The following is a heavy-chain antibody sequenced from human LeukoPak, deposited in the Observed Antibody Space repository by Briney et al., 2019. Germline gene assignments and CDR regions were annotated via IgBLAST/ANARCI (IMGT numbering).Heavy chain of an antibody. CDR1: GFTFSSYA. J-gene: IGHJ6*02. CDR2: ISYDGSNK. V-gene: IGHV3-30-3*01. D-gene: IGHD2/OR15-2a*01. CDR3: ARSKRVVTSQNIVIYCGMDV. Sequence: GGSLRLSCAASGFTFSSYAMHWVRQAPGKGLEWVAVISYDGSNKYYADSVKGRFTISRDNSKNTLYLQMNSLRAEDTAVYYCARSKRVVTSQNIVIYCGMDVWGQGTTVTVSS.